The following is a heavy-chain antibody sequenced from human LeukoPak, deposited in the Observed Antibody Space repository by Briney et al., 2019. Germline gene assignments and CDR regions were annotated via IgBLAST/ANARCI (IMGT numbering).Heavy chain of an antibody. D-gene: IGHD4-11*01. Sequence: SETLSLTCAVYGGSFSGYYWSWIRQPPGKGLEWIGEINHPGSTNYSPSLKSRVTISVDTSKNQFSLQLSSVTAADTAVYYCARLRRTAVTTYNYYHYMDVWGKGTTVTVSS. CDR1: GGSFSGYY. J-gene: IGHJ6*03. CDR3: ARLRRTAVTTYNYYHYMDV. CDR2: INHPGST. V-gene: IGHV4-34*01.